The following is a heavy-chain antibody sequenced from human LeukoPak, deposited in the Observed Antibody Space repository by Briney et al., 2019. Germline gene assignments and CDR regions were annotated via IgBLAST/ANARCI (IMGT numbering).Heavy chain of an antibody. CDR1: GYTFTSHY. J-gene: IGHJ4*02. CDR3: VRGAVRGVMYWGHY. V-gene: IGHV1-2*02. CDR2: IDPNSGGT. Sequence: SVKVSCKASGYTFTSHYMHWVRQAPGQGLEWMGWIDPNSGGTNYAQNFQGRVTMTRDPSISTASVDLRRLRSDDTAVYYCVRGAVRGVMYWGHYWGQGTLVTVSS. D-gene: IGHD3-10*01.